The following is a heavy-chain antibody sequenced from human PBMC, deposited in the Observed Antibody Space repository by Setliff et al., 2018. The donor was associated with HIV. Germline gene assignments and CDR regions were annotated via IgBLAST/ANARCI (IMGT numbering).Heavy chain of an antibody. J-gene: IGHJ5*02. CDR1: GGSMNSHY. V-gene: IGHV4-59*11. CDR3: ARVARVHPFDP. CDR2: IYYTGIP. Sequence: SETLSLTCSVFGGSMNSHYWSWIRQPPGKGLEWIGLIYYTGIPTYNTSLKSRVTMSVDRSKNQFSPRLTSVTAADTAMYYCARVARVHPFDPWGQGTLVT.